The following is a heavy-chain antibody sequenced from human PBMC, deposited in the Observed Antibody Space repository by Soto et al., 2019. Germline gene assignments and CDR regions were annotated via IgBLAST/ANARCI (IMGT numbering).Heavy chain of an antibody. J-gene: IGHJ4*02. CDR2: ISGSGGST. CDR3: IRVALGGIGNRLLDY. CDR1: GFTFSSYA. D-gene: IGHD1-26*01. V-gene: IGHV3-23*01. Sequence: GGSLRLSCAASGFTFSSYAMSWVRQAPGKGLEWDSAISGSGGSTYCADSVKGRFTISRDNSKNTLYLQMNSPRAEDTAVYYCIRVALGGIGNRLLDYWGQGTLVTVSS.